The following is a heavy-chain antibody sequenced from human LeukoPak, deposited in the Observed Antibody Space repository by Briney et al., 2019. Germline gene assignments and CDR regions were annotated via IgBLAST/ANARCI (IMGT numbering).Heavy chain of an antibody. Sequence: SETLSLTCAVYGGSFSGYYWSWIRQPPGKGLEWIGEINHSGSTNYNPSLKSRVTISVDTSKNQFSLKLSSVTAADTAVYYCARGRGSSSWYYYYYYMDVWGKGTTVTVSS. J-gene: IGHJ6*03. D-gene: IGHD6-13*01. V-gene: IGHV4-34*01. CDR1: GGSFSGYY. CDR2: INHSGST. CDR3: ARGRGSSSWYYYYYYMDV.